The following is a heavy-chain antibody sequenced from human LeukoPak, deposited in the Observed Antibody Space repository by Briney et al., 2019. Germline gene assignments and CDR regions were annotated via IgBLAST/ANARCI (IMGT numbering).Heavy chain of an antibody. D-gene: IGHD6-19*01. Sequence: SVKVSCKASGGTFSSYAISWVRQAPGQGIEWRGGIIPIFGTANYAQKFQGRVTITTDESTSTAFIELSSLRSEDTAVYYCASDIGVAGTGNDYWGQGTLDTVSS. CDR2: IIPIFGTA. CDR3: ASDIGVAGTGNDY. J-gene: IGHJ4*02. V-gene: IGHV1-69*05. CDR1: GGTFSSYA.